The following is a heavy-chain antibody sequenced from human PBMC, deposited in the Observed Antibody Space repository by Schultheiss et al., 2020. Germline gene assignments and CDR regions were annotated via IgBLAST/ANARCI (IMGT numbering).Heavy chain of an antibody. CDR2: IIPILGIA. V-gene: IGHV1-69*04. Sequence: SVKVSCKASGGTFSSYTISWVRQAPGQGLEWMGRIIPILGIANYAQKFQGRVTITADKSTSTAYMELSSLRSEDTAVYYCARDSIAVAGTGFDYWGQGTLVNVSS. D-gene: IGHD6-19*01. CDR1: GGTFSSYT. J-gene: IGHJ4*02. CDR3: ARDSIAVAGTGFDY.